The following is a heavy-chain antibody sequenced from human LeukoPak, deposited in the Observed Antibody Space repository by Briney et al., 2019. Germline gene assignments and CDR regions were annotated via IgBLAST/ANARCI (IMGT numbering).Heavy chain of an antibody. D-gene: IGHD3-10*01. V-gene: IGHV4-61*02. CDR3: ARVGYYGVVRIFDY. J-gene: IGHJ4*02. CDR2: IYTSGST. CDR1: GGSISSGSYY. Sequence: PSQTLSLTCTVSGGSISSGSYYWSWIRQPAGKGLEWIGRIYTSGSTNYNPSLKSRVTISVDTSKNQLSLKLSSVTAADTAVYYCARVGYYGVVRIFDYWGQGTLVTVSS.